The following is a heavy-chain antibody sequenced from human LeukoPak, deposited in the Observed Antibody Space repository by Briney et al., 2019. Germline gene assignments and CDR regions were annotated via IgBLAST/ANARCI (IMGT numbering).Heavy chain of an antibody. J-gene: IGHJ5*02. V-gene: IGHV1-69*04. D-gene: IGHD3-9*01. Sequence: SVKVSCKASGGTFSSYAISWVRQAPGQGLEWMGRIIPILGIANYAQKFQGRVTITADKSTSTAYMELSSLRSEDTAVYYCARPGLYYDIVTAWGQGTLVTVSS. CDR1: GGTFSSYA. CDR3: ARPGLYYDIVTA. CDR2: IIPILGIA.